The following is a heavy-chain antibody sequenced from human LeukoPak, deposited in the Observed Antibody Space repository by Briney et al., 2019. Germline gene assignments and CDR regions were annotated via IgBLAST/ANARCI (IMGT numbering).Heavy chain of an antibody. D-gene: IGHD3-10*01. CDR3: ARVPKPLWFGGKSKAGREYYFDY. Sequence: ASVNLSCKGSGSTFTIYGISWVWQRPAPGLEWMGWISAYNGNTNYAQKLPGRVTMTTDTSTSTAYMELRSLRSDDTAVYYCARVPKPLWFGGKSKAGREYYFDYWGQGTLVTVSS. V-gene: IGHV1-18*01. CDR2: ISAYNGNT. CDR1: GSTFTIYG. J-gene: IGHJ4*02.